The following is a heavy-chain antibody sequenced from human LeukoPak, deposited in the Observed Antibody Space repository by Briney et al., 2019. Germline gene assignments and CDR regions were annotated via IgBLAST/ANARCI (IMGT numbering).Heavy chain of an antibody. V-gene: IGHV4-39*01. D-gene: IGHD3-22*01. CDR2: VYYSGST. CDR1: GGSIRSSSYY. Sequence: SETLSLTCTVSGGSIRSSSYYWGWIRQPPGKGLEWIGSVYYSGSTNYKPSLRSRVTISVDTSKNQFSLKLSSVTAADTAVYYCARHAGSYYTYNFDYWGQGTLVTVSS. J-gene: IGHJ4*02. CDR3: ARHAGSYYTYNFDY.